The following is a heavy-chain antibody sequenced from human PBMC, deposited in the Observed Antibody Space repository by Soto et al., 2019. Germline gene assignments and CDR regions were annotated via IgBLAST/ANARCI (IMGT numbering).Heavy chain of an antibody. CDR1: GDSVSSTSTA. Sequence: QVQLQQSGPGLVQPSQTLSLTCAISGDSVSSTSTAWSWIRQSPSRGLEWLGRTYYRSNWYSDYVVSVKSRITINPDTSKNQFSLQLKSVTPEDTAVYYCARGSYYSGWVWGQGTLVTVSS. V-gene: IGHV6-1*01. CDR3: ARGSYYSGWV. J-gene: IGHJ4*02. D-gene: IGHD6-19*01. CDR2: TYYRSNWYS.